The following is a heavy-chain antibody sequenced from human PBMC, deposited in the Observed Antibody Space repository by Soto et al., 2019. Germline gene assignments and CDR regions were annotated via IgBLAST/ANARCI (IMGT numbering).Heavy chain of an antibody. Sequence: ASVKVSCKASRYSFTSLDINWVRQTAGQGLEWMGWMQPSTGRTGYAQKFQGRVTMTRDTSINTAYMELTTLTSDDTAFYYCARGVSAGVDYWGQGTLVTVPS. D-gene: IGHD1-26*01. CDR1: RYSFTSLD. V-gene: IGHV1-8*01. J-gene: IGHJ4*02. CDR3: ARGVSAGVDY. CDR2: MQPSTGRT.